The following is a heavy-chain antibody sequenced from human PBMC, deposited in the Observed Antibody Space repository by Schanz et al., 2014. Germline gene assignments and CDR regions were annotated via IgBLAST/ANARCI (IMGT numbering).Heavy chain of an antibody. CDR2: ISPYNGNT. J-gene: IGHJ5*02. V-gene: IGHV1-18*01. Sequence: QVQLVQSGAEVKKPGSSVKVSCKASGYTFTSYGISWVRQAPGQGLEWMGWISPYNGNTNYAQKLQGRVTMTTDTSTGTAYMELRSLRSDDTAVYYCARDRRRYCSTASCLHDNWFDPWGQGTLVTVSS. CDR1: GYTFTSYG. CDR3: ARDRRRYCSTASCLHDNWFDP. D-gene: IGHD2-2*01.